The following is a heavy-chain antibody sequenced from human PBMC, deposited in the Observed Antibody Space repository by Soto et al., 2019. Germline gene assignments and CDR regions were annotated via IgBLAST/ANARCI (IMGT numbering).Heavy chain of an antibody. CDR2: IRSKATSYAT. D-gene: IGHD6-6*01. V-gene: IGHV3-73*01. CDR1: GFTFSDSI. J-gene: IGHJ6*03. Sequence: EVQLVESGGGLVQPGGSLKLSCAASGFTFSDSIISWVRQASGKGLEWVGRIRSKATSYATAYAASMKGRFTISRDDSKSTAFLQMNSLKTEDAAVYYCTFNVHGLYYLDVWGNGTTVTVSS. CDR3: TFNVHGLYYLDV.